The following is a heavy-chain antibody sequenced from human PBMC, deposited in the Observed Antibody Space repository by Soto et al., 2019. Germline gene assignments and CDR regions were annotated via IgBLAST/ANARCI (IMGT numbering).Heavy chain of an antibody. CDR2: IYYSGST. CDR3: AREEGGGYDHRWFDP. Sequence: QVQLQESGPGLVKPSQTLSLTCTVSGGSISSGGYYWSWIRQHPGKGLEWIGYIYYSGSTYYNPSIRRRVTMAAATSKNQFSVKLSSVTAADTAVYYCAREEGGGYDHRWFDPWGQGTLVTVSS. V-gene: IGHV4-31*03. CDR1: GGSISSGGYY. D-gene: IGHD5-12*01. J-gene: IGHJ5*02.